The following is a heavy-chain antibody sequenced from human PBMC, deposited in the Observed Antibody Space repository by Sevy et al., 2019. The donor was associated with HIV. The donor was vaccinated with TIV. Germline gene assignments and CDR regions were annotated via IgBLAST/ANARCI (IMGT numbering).Heavy chain of an antibody. J-gene: IGHJ6*02. CDR3: ARFGSYRLSYYGMDV. CDR1: GYSFTNYW. D-gene: IGHD2-15*01. Sequence: GESLKISCKGAGYSFTNYWIGWVRQMPGKGLEWMGIIYPGDSDTRYSPSFQGQVTISADKSTSTAYLQWSSLRASDTAMYYCARFGSYRLSYYGMDVWGQGTTVTVSS. CDR2: IYPGDSDT. V-gene: IGHV5-51*01.